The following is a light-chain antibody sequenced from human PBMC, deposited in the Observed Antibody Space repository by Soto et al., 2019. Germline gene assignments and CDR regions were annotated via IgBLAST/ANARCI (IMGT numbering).Light chain of an antibody. CDR1: SSDIGRYNY. CDR3: SSYLSSSTYV. V-gene: IGLV2-14*01. Sequence: QSVLTQPASVSGSPGQSITISCTGTSSDIGRYNYVSWYQQYPGKAPKFMIYDVSNRPSGVSNRFSGSKSGNTASLTISGLQAEDEADYYCSSYLSSSTYVSVTGTKVTVL. J-gene: IGLJ1*01. CDR2: DVS.